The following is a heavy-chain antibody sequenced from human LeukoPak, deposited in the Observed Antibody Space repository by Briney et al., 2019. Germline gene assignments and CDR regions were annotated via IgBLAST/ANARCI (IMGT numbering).Heavy chain of an antibody. CDR3: ARSRLVVTAIDY. V-gene: IGHV3-64*01. CDR2: ISSNGGST. D-gene: IGHD2-21*02. CDR1: GFIFSSHG. J-gene: IGHJ4*02. Sequence: GGSLRLSCAASGFIFSSHGMNWVRQAPGKGLEYVSVISSNGGSTYYANSVKGRFIMSRDNSKNMVYLQMGSLRAEDMAVYYCARSRLVVTAIDYWGQGTLVTVSS.